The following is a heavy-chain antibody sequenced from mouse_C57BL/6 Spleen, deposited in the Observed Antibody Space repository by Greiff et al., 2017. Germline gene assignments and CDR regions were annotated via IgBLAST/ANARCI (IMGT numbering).Heavy chain of an antibody. CDR3: ARSSPYYYGSSPWFAY. D-gene: IGHD1-1*01. J-gene: IGHJ3*01. V-gene: IGHV5-16*01. CDR2: INYDGSST. Sequence: EVKLVESEGGLVQPGSSMKLSCTASGFTFSDYYMAWVRQVPEKGLEWVANINYDGSSTYYLDSLKSRFIISRDNAKNILYLQMSSLKSEDTATYYCARSSPYYYGSSPWFAYWGQGTLVTVSA. CDR1: GFTFSDYY.